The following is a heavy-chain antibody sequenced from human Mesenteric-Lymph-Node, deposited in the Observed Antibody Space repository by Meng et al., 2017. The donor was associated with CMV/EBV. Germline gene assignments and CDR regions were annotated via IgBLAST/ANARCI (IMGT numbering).Heavy chain of an antibody. Sequence: SLKISCAASGFTFDDYAMHWVRQAPGKGLEWVSGISWNSGSIGYADSVKGRFTISRDNARNSLYLQMNSLRIEDTGLYFCARDPHYDFWVEGSNGMDVWGQGTTVTVSS. D-gene: IGHD3-3*01. J-gene: IGHJ6*02. CDR2: ISWNSGSI. CDR3: ARDPHYDFWVEGSNGMDV. V-gene: IGHV3-9*01. CDR1: GFTFDDYA.